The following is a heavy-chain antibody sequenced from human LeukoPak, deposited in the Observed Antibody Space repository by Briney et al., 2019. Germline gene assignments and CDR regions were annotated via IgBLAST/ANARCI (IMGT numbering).Heavy chain of an antibody. CDR2: SRIKADGYIT. Sequence: GGSLRLSCAVSRFSFSDHYLDWVRQTPGWGLEWVGRSRIKADGYITQYAASVKDRFTISRDESKDSLHLQMNSLKTEDTAVYYCVRGLNSFDLWGQGTPVTVSS. CDR3: VRGLNSFDL. J-gene: IGHJ4*02. V-gene: IGHV3-72*01. CDR1: RFSFSDHY.